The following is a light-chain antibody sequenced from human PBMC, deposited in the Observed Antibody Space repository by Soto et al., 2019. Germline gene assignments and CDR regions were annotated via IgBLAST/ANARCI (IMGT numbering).Light chain of an antibody. J-gene: IGLJ1*01. Sequence: QSALTQPRSVSGSPGQSVTISCTGTSSDVAIYNYISWYQQHPGEAPKLMIHDVSERPSGVPDRISGSKSGNTASLTISGLQAEDEADYYCCSYAGSYTFARNVFGTGTKLTVL. CDR2: DVS. CDR1: SSDVAIYNY. CDR3: CSYAGSYTFARNV. V-gene: IGLV2-11*01.